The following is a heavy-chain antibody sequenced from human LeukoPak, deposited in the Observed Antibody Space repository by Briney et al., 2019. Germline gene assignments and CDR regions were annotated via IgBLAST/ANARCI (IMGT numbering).Heavy chain of an antibody. CDR2: VSGDGSIT. D-gene: IGHD6-6*01. V-gene: IGHV3-74*01. Sequence: GGSLRLSCAASGFTYSSNWMHWVRQAPGKGLVWVSRVSGDGSITYYADSVKGRFTMSRDNAKNTLYLQINSLRVENTAVYYCARQKYGNPDSWGPRDLVTVSS. CDR3: ARQKYGNPDS. CDR1: GFTYSSNW. J-gene: IGHJ5*01.